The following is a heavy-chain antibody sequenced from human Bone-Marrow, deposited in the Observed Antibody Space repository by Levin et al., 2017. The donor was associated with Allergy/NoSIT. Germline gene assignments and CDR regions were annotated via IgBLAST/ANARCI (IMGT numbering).Heavy chain of an antibody. Sequence: SQTLSLPCIVSGASISSYHWSWLRQPPGKGLEWIGYIYYSGSTNYNPSLKSRVTMSVDTSRNQFSLTLNSVSAADTAVYYCAKDRVVTSSGTYYYYGMAVWGQGITVSVSS. CDR1: GASISSYH. CDR2: IYYSGST. J-gene: IGHJ6*02. CDR3: AKDRVVTSSGTYYYYGMAV. D-gene: IGHD2-21*02. V-gene: IGHV4-59*01.